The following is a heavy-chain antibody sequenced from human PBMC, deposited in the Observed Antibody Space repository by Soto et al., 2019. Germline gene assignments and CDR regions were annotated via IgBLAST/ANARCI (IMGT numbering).Heavy chain of an antibody. V-gene: IGHV1-18*01. D-gene: IGHD2-15*01. Sequence: ASVKVSCKASGYTFTSYGISWVRQAPGQGLEWTGWISAYNGNTNYAQKLQGRVTMTTDTSTSTAYMELRSLRSDDTAVYYCARLGYCSGGSCSVAYYYYGMDVWGQGTTVTVSS. CDR3: ARLGYCSGGSCSVAYYYYGMDV. CDR1: GYTFTSYG. J-gene: IGHJ6*02. CDR2: ISAYNGNT.